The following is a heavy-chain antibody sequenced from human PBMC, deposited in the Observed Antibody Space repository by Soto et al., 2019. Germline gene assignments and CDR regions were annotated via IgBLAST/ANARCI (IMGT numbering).Heavy chain of an antibody. Sequence: SETLSLTCTVSGGPISSGGYYWSWIRQHPGKGLEWIGYIYYSGSTYYNPSLKSRVTISVDTSKNQFSLKLSSVTAADTAVYYCARVGCSSTSCPRGPYYYYYGMDVWGQGTTVTVSS. CDR1: GGPISSGGYY. J-gene: IGHJ6*02. D-gene: IGHD2-2*01. V-gene: IGHV4-31*03. CDR3: ARVGCSSTSCPRGPYYYYYGMDV. CDR2: IYYSGST.